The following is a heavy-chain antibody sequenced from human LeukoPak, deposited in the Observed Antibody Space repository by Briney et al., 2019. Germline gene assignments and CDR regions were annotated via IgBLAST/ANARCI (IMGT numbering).Heavy chain of an antibody. CDR2: ISYDGSNK. Sequence: PGGSLRLSCVASGFTFSNYGMHWVRQIPGKGLEWVALISYDGSNKYYADSVKGRFTISRDNSKNTLYLQMSSLRAEDTAVYYCATSPDIVVVVPRVAFDIWGQGTMVTVSS. J-gene: IGHJ3*02. CDR3: ATSPDIVVVVPRVAFDI. V-gene: IGHV3-30*03. D-gene: IGHD2-15*01. CDR1: GFTFSNYG.